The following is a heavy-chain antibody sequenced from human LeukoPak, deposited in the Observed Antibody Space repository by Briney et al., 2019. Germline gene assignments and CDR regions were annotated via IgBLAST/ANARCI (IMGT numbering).Heavy chain of an antibody. CDR2: ISGSGGST. CDR3: ARVTTVTTVVFDY. V-gene: IGHV3-23*01. D-gene: IGHD4-17*01. J-gene: IGHJ4*02. Sequence: GGSLRLSCAASGFTFDDYGMSWVRQAPGKGLEWVSAISGSGGSTYYADSVKGRFTISRDNSKNTLYLQMNSLRAEDTAVYYCARVTTVTTVVFDYWGQGTLVTVSS. CDR1: GFTFDDYG.